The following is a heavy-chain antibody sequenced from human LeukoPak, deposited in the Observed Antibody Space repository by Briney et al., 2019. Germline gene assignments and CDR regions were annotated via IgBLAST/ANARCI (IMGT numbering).Heavy chain of an antibody. CDR1: GGTFSSHA. Sequence: SVKVSCKASGGTFSSHAISWVRQAPGQGLEWVGGIIPIFGTTNYAQKFQGRVTVTTDESTSTGYMELRSLRSDDTAVYYCARGDSGYDYGFDNWGQGTLVTVSS. CDR2: IIPIFGTT. J-gene: IGHJ4*02. CDR3: ARGDSGYDYGFDN. V-gene: IGHV1-69*05. D-gene: IGHD5-12*01.